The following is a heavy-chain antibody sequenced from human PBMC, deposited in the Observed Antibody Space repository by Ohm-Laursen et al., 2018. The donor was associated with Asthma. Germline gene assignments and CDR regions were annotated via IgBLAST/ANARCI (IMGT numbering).Heavy chain of an antibody. Sequence: SSVKVSCKASGYSLSSNAISWARQAPGQRPEWMGWIYIRNTNYAPKFRDRITLSTDTSTNTAYMDLRSLRSDDTAVYYCVRDVVDRFDFWGQGSLVIVSS. D-gene: IGHD2-21*01. CDR3: VRDVVDRFDF. CDR1: GYSLSSNA. V-gene: IGHV1-18*04. CDR2: IYIRNT. J-gene: IGHJ4*02.